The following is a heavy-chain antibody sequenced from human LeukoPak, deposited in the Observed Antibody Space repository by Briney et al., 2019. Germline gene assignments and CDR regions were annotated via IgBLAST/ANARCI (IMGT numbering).Heavy chain of an antibody. CDR2: IWYDGSNK. CDR3: ARDRLEAVTDDDYFDY. V-gene: IGHV3-33*01. D-gene: IGHD2-21*02. CDR1: GFTFSNHG. J-gene: IGHJ4*02. Sequence: GGSLRLSCAASGFTFSNHGMHWVRQAPGKGPEWVALIWYDGSNKYYGDSVKGRFTISRDNSKNTVYLPMNSLRAEDTGVYYCARDRLEAVTDDDYFDYWGQGTLVTVSS.